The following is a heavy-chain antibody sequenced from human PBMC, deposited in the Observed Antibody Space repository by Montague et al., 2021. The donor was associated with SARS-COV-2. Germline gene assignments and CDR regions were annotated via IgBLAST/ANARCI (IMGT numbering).Heavy chain of an antibody. V-gene: IGHV4-39*01. D-gene: IGHD3-16*01. CDR2: IYYSGST. CDR3: ARHPRAYYDYVWGIPSYYFDY. Sequence: SETLSLTCTVSGGSISSSSYYWGWIRQPPGKGLEWIGSIYYSGSTYYNPSLKIRVTIAVDTSKNQFSLKLGTVTAADTAVYYCARHPRAYYDYVWGIPSYYFDYWGQGTLVTVSS. CDR1: GGSISSSSYY. J-gene: IGHJ4*02.